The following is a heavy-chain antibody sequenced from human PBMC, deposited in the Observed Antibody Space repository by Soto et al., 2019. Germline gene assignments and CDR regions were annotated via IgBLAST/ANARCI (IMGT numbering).Heavy chain of an antibody. CDR3: ASSPQQLFRIARFVP. V-gene: IGHV1-69*13. CDR2: IIPIFGTA. J-gene: IGHJ5*02. D-gene: IGHD6-6*01. CDR1: GGTFSSYA. Sequence: SVKVSCKASGGTFSSYAISWVRQAPGQGLEWMGGIIPIFGTANYAQKFQGRVTITADESTSTAYMELSSLRSEDTAVYYCASSPQQLFRIARFVPWGQGPRATDSS.